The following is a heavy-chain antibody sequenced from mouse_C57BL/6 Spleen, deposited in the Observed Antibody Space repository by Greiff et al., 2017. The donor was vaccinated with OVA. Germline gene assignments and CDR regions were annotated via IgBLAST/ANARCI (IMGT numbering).Heavy chain of an antibody. CDR3: ARRGYGYFDY. D-gene: IGHD3-1*01. CDR2: IFPGGGST. Sequence: VKLVESGAELVRPGASVKLSCKASGYTFTDYYINWVKQRPGQGLEWIARIFPGGGSTYYNEKFKGKATLTAEKSSSTAYMQLSRLTSEYSAVYFCARRGYGYFDYWGQGTTLTVSS. J-gene: IGHJ2*01. CDR1: GYTFTDYY. V-gene: IGHV1-76*01.